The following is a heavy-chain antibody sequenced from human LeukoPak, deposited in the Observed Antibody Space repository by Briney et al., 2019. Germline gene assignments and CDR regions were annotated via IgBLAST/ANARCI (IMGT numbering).Heavy chain of an antibody. CDR2: IIPIFGTA. Sequence: GASVKVSCKASGGTFSSYAISWVRQAPGQGLEWMGGIIPIFGTANYAQKFQGRVTITTDESTSTAYMELSSLRSEDTAVYYCASGPRYCSSTSCFGNFDYWGQGTLVTVSS. D-gene: IGHD2-2*01. J-gene: IGHJ4*02. V-gene: IGHV1-69*05. CDR3: ASGPRYCSSTSCFGNFDY. CDR1: GGTFSSYA.